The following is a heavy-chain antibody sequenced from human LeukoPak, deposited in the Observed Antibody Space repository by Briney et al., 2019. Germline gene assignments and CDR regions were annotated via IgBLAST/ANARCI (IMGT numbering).Heavy chain of an antibody. D-gene: IGHD2-21*02. Sequence: ASVKVSCKASGYTFSGYYIHWVRQAPGQGLEWMGWINPNSGGTNSAQKFQGRVTMTRDTSISTAYMELSRLRSDDTAVYYCARNWVPYCGGDCYLGYWGQGTLVTVSS. J-gene: IGHJ4*02. V-gene: IGHV1-2*02. CDR1: GYTFSGYY. CDR3: ARNWVPYCGGDCYLGY. CDR2: INPNSGGT.